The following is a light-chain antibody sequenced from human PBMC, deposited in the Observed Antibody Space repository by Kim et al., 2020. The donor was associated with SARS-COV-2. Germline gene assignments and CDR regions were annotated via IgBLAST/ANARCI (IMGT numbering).Light chain of an antibody. CDR3: QQYETSSWT. Sequence: SPGERVTPSCRARQTIDMNFLAWYQQKPGQAPRLLIYGTITRPTGIPDRFRGRGSGTDFTLTISRLEPEDFAIYYCQQYETSSWTFGQGTKVDIK. J-gene: IGKJ1*01. CDR2: GTI. V-gene: IGKV3-20*01. CDR1: QTIDMNF.